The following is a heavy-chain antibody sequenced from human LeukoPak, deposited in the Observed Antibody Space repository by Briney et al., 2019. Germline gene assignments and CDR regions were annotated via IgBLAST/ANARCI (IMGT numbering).Heavy chain of an antibody. V-gene: IGHV3-21*01. J-gene: IGHJ4*02. Sequence: GGSLRLSCAASGFTFSSYSMNWVRQAPGKGLEWVSSISSSSSYIYYADSVKGRFTISRDNAKNSLYLQMNSLRAEDTAVYYCARKDTAMVLFDYWGQGTLVTVSS. D-gene: IGHD5-18*01. CDR2: ISSSSSYI. CDR3: ARKDTAMVLFDY. CDR1: GFTFSSYS.